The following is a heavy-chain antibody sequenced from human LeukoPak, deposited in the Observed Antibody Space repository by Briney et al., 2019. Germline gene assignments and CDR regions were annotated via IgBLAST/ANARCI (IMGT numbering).Heavy chain of an antibody. V-gene: IGHV3-7*03. CDR2: INQDGSDK. J-gene: IGHJ4*02. CDR1: GFTFSSYW. CDR3: ATYRQVLLPFES. Sequence: GGSLRLSCAASGFTFSSYWMNWVRRAPGKGLEWVANINQDGSDKYYVDSVKGRFTISRDNSKSTLSLQMNSLRAEDTAIYYCATYRQVLLPFESWGQGTLVTVSS. D-gene: IGHD2-8*02.